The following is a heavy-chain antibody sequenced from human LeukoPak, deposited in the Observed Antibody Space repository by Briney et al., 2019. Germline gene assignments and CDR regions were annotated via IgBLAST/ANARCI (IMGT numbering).Heavy chain of an antibody. CDR1: GFTFSSYA. J-gene: IGHJ4*02. CDR2: ISGSGGST. V-gene: IGHV3-23*01. CDR3: AKDPFYYDSSGYLTLDY. D-gene: IGHD3-22*01. Sequence: PGGSLRLSCAASGFTFSSYAMSWVRQAPGKGLEWVSAISGSGGSTYYADSVKGRFTISRDNSKNTLYLQMNSLRAEDTAVYYCAKDPFYYDSSGYLTLDYWGQGTLVTVSS.